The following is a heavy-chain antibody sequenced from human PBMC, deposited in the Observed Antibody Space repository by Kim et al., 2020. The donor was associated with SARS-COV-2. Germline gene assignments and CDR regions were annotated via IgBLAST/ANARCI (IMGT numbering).Heavy chain of an antibody. CDR2: MNPNSGNT. CDR1: GYTFTSYD. V-gene: IGHV1-8*01. J-gene: IGHJ3*02. D-gene: IGHD2-8*02. CDR3: RLYWWSAVPQDI. Sequence: ASVKVSCKASGYTFTSYDINWVRQATGQGLEWMGWMNPNSGNTGYAQKFQGRVTMTRNTSISTAYMELSSLRSEDTAVYYCRLYWWSAVPQDIWGQGTMVTVSS.